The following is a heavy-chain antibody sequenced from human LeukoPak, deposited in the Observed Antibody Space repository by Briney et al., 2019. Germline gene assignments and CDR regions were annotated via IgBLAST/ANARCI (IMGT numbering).Heavy chain of an antibody. D-gene: IGHD3-16*01. CDR1: GFTFSSYS. J-gene: IGHJ6*02. V-gene: IGHV3-21*01. CDR2: ISSSSSYI. CDR3: ARVSGDYVWGSYPYYYYGMDV. Sequence: GRSLRLSCAASGFTFSSYSMNWVRQAPGKGLEWVSSISSSSSYIYYADSVKGRFTISRDNAKNSLYLQMNSLRAEDTAVYYCARVSGDYVWGSYPYYYYGMDVWGQGTTVTVSS.